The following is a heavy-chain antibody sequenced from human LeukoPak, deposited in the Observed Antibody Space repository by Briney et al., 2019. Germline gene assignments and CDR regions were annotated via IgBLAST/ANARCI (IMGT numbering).Heavy chain of an antibody. D-gene: IGHD3-10*01. CDR1: GYSISSAYY. V-gene: IGHV4-38-2*01. CDR3: ARLVAYYYGSGTIDY. CDR2: FYHSGRT. J-gene: IGHJ4*02. Sequence: PSQTLSLTCAVSGYSISSAYYWGWIRQLPGKGLEWIVSFYHSGRTYYNPSLKSRVTISVDTSKNQFSLRLSSVTAADTAVYYCARLVAYYYGSGTIDYWGQGTLVTVSS.